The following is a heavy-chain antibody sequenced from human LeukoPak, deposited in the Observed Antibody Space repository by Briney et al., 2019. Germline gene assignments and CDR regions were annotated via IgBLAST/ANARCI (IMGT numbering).Heavy chain of an antibody. Sequence: PGGSLRLSCAAFGFSFRSYAMHWVRQAPGKGLEFVSAISSDGSTPYYADSVKGRFTISRDNSKNTLYLQMGSLRGEDMAVYYCARATSTTNPYYGMDVWGQGTTVTVSS. CDR1: GFSFRSYA. CDR3: ARATSTTNPYYGMDV. D-gene: IGHD2/OR15-2a*01. J-gene: IGHJ6*02. CDR2: ISSDGSTP. V-gene: IGHV3-64*02.